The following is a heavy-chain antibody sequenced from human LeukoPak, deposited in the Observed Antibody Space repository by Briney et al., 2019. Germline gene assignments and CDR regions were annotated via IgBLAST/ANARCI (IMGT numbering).Heavy chain of an antibody. J-gene: IGHJ4*02. D-gene: IGHD3-10*01. CDR2: IIPIFGTA. CDR1: GGTFSSYA. CDR3: ARDFPLREVPSFDY. Sequence: ASVKVSCKASGGTFSSYAISWVRQAPGQGLEWMGGIIPIFGTANYAQKFQGRVTITRDTSASTAYMELSSLRSEDTAVYYCARDFPLREVPSFDYWGQGTLVTVSS. V-gene: IGHV1-69*05.